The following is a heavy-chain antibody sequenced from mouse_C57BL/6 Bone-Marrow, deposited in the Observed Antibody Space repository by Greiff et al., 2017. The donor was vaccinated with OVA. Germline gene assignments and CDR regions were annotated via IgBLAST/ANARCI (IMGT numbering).Heavy chain of an antibody. CDR3: ARLGGHDYDKDY. CDR1: GYTFTDYY. J-gene: IGHJ2*01. D-gene: IGHD2-4*01. Sequence: QVHVKQSGAELVRPGASVKLSCKASGYTFTDYYINWVKQRPGQGLEWIARIYPGSGNTYYNEKFKGKATLTAEKSSSTAYMQLSSLTSEDSAVYFCARLGGHDYDKDYWGQGTTLTVSS. CDR2: IYPGSGNT. V-gene: IGHV1-76*01.